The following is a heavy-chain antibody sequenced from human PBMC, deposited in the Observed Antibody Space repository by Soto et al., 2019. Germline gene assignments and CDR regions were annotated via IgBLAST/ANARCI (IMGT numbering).Heavy chain of an antibody. CDR2: ISGSGGST. J-gene: IGHJ6*02. CDR3: AKEKILEWLLSSYYYYGMDV. D-gene: IGHD3-3*01. V-gene: IGHV3-23*01. Sequence: GGSLRLSCAASGFTFSSYAMSWVRQAPGKGLEWVSAISGSGGSTYYADSVKGRFTISRDNSKNTLYLQMNSLRAEDTAVYYCAKEKILEWLLSSYYYYGMDVWGQGTTVTVSS. CDR1: GFTFSSYA.